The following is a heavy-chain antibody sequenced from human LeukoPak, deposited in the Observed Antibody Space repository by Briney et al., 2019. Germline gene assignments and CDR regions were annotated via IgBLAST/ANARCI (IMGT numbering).Heavy chain of an antibody. J-gene: IGHJ4*02. CDR3: ARLGYSYGRFDY. CDR2: IYYSGST. V-gene: IGHV4-39*01. CDR1: GGSISSSSYY. D-gene: IGHD5-18*01. Sequence: SETLSLTCTVSGGSISSSSYYWGWIRQPPGKGLERIGSIYYSGSTYYNPSLKSRVTISVDTSKNQFSLKLSSVTAADTAVYYCARLGYSYGRFDYWGQGTLVTVSS.